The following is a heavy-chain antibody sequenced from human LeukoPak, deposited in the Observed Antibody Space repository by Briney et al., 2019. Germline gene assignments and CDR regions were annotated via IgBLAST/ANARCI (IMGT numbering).Heavy chain of an antibody. V-gene: IGHV3-74*01. D-gene: IGHD3-3*01. Sequence: LSGGSLRLSCAASGFTFSSYWMHWVRQAPGKGLVWVSRINSDGSSTSYADSVKGRFTISRDNAKNTLYLQMNSLIAEDTAVYYCASIYDFWSGGLMVDVWGKGTTVTVSS. CDR1: GFTFSSYW. J-gene: IGHJ6*04. CDR2: INSDGSST. CDR3: ASIYDFWSGGLMVDV.